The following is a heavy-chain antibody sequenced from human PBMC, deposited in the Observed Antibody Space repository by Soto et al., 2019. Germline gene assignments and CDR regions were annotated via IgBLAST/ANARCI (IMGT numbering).Heavy chain of an antibody. D-gene: IGHD4-4*01. V-gene: IGHV3-15*05. CDR1: GFTFANAW. CDR2: IKSRSVGGTA. CDR3: TTSPPGDGYTNYIYYTLDG. Sequence: DVQLVESGGGSVKPGGSLRLSCVASGFTFANAWMTWVRHLPGKGLEWVVHIKSRSVGGTAEYAATVQGRFTISRDDPKDTVYLQMDSLQGEDTAVYFCTTSPPGDGYTNYIYYTLDGWGQGTAVTVSS. J-gene: IGHJ6*02.